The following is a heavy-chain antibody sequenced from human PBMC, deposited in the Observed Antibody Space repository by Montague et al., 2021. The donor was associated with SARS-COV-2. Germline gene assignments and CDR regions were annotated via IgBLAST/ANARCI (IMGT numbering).Heavy chain of an antibody. CDR2: IYYSGST. CDR3: ARRGYGGYDYHLLVDY. CDR1: GGSISSSSYY. J-gene: IGHJ4*02. V-gene: IGHV4-39*01. Sequence: SETLSLTCTVSGGSISSSSYYWGWIRQPPGKGLEWIGSIYYSGSTYYXPSLKSRVTISVDTSKNQFSLKLSSVTAADTAVYYCARRGYGGYDYHLLVDYWGQGTLVTVSS. D-gene: IGHD5-12*01.